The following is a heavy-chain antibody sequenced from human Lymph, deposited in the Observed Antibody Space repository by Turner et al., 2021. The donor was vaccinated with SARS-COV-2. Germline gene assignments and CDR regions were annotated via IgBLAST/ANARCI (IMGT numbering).Heavy chain of an antibody. J-gene: IGHJ4*02. V-gene: IGHV3-33*01. CDR2: IWYDGSNK. CDR3: ARGLGSSWYSGVFDF. Sequence: QVQLVESGGGVVQPGRSLRLSCAASGFTFSTYVMHWVRQAPGKGLEWVAVIWYDGSNKYYADSVKGRFTISRDNSKNTLYLQMISLRAEDTAVYYCARGLGSSWYSGVFDFWGQGTLVTVSS. D-gene: IGHD6-13*01. CDR1: GFTFSTYV.